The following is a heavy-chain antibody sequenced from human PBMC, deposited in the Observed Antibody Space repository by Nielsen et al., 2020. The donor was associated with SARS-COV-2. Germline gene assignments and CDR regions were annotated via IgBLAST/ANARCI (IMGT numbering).Heavy chain of an antibody. CDR3: ARGDRPAMVVGFDY. CDR2: ISSSSSYT. Sequence: GESLKISCAASGFTFSDYYMSWIRQAPGKGLEWVSYISSSSSYTNYADSVKGRFTISRDNAKNSLYLQMNSLRAEDTAVYYCARGDRPAMVVGFDYWGQGTLVTVSS. V-gene: IGHV3-11*06. D-gene: IGHD5-18*01. CDR1: GFTFSDYY. J-gene: IGHJ4*02.